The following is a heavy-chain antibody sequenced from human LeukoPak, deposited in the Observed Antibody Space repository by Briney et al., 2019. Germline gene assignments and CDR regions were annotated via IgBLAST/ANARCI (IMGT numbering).Heavy chain of an antibody. CDR3: ARGRYCSSTSCHYFDY. J-gene: IGHJ4*02. CDR1: GFTFSNYW. CDR2: IKQDGSEK. V-gene: IGHV3-7*01. Sequence: GGSLRLSCAASGFTFSNYWMSWVRQAPGKGLEWVANIKQDGSEKYYVDSVKGRFTISRDNAKNSLYLQMNSLRAEDTAVYYCARGRYCSSTSCHYFDYWGQGTLVTVSS. D-gene: IGHD2-2*01.